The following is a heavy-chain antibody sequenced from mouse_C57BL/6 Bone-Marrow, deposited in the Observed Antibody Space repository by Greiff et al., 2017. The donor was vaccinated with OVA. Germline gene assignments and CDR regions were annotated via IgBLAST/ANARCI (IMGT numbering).Heavy chain of an antibody. CDR3: ARGGITTVVAGDYFDY. CDR2: ISYDGSN. D-gene: IGHD1-1*01. V-gene: IGHV3-6*01. Sequence: VQLKESGPGLVKPSQSLSLTCSVTGYSITSGYYWNWIRQFPGNKLEWMGYISYDGSNNYNPSLKNRISITRDTSKNQFFLKLNSVTTEDTATYYCARGGITTVVAGDYFDYWGQGTTLTVSS. CDR1: GYSITSGYY. J-gene: IGHJ2*01.